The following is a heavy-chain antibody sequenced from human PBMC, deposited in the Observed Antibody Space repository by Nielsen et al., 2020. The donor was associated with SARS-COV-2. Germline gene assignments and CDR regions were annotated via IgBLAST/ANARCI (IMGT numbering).Heavy chain of an antibody. Sequence: ASVKVSCKASGYTFTGYYMHWVRQAPGQGLEWMGWINTNTGNPTYAQGFTGRFVFSLDTSVSTAYLQISSLKAEDTAVYYCARGRLWFGELSAYYYYGMDVWGQGTTVTVSS. CDR2: INTNTGNP. V-gene: IGHV7-4-1*02. CDR3: ARGRLWFGELSAYYYYGMDV. D-gene: IGHD3-10*01. J-gene: IGHJ6*02. CDR1: GYTFTGYY.